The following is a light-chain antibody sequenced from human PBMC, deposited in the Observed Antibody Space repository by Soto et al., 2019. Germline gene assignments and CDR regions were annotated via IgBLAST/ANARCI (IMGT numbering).Light chain of an antibody. CDR1: RSIGNY. CDR2: AAS. J-gene: IGKJ1*01. CDR3: QQSYNVLSWT. V-gene: IGKV1-39*01. Sequence: DIQMTQSPSSLSASVGDGVTLTCRASRSIGNYLNWYRQKPGKAPELLIYAASILQSEVPSRFRGSGSGKDFSPPISSLQPEDFASYYCQQSYNVLSWTFGQGTRWIS.